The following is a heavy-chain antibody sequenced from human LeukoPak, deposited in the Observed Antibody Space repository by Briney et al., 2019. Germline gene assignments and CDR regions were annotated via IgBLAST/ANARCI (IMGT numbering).Heavy chain of an antibody. Sequence: PGGSLRLSCAASGFTFSSYAMNWVRHAPGKGLELLSFTSSSSGSTHYADSVKGRFTISRDNAKNSLHLQMNSLRAEDTAVYYCARGRDSGSFIIDYWGQGTLVTVSS. J-gene: IGHJ4*02. CDR3: ARGRDSGSFIIDY. CDR2: TSSSSGST. D-gene: IGHD3-10*01. CDR1: GFTFSSYA. V-gene: IGHV3-48*01.